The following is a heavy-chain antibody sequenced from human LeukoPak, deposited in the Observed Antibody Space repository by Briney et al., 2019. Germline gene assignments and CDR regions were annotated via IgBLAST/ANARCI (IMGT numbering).Heavy chain of an antibody. CDR1: GGSISSSNW. J-gene: IGHJ4*02. CDR2: IYRSGST. Sequence: SETLSFTCAVSGGSISSSNWWSWVRQPPGKGLEWIGEIYRSGSTNYNPSLKSRVTISVDKSKNQFSLKLSSVTAADTAVYYCGRCPHDYGDCFSREGQDYWGQGTLVTVSS. CDR3: GRCPHDYGDCFSREGQDY. D-gene: IGHD4-17*01. V-gene: IGHV4-4*02.